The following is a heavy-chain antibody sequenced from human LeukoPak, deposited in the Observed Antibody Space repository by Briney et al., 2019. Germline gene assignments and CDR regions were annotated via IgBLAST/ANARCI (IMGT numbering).Heavy chain of an antibody. CDR2: ISYDGSNK. CDR1: GFTFSSYA. D-gene: IGHD4-17*01. J-gene: IGHJ4*02. CDR3: AREARDGDYVSDY. V-gene: IGHV3-30-3*01. Sequence: GRSLRLSCAASGFTFSSYAMHWVRQAPGKGLEWVAVISYDGSNKYYADSVKGRFTISRDNSKNTLYLQMNSLRAEDTAVYYCAREARDGDYVSDYWGQGTLVTVSS.